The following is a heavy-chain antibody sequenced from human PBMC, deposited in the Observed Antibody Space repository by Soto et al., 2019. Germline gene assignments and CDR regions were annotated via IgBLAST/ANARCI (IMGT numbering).Heavy chain of an antibody. CDR2: IYWDDDK. J-gene: IGHJ4*02. Sequence: SGPTLVNPTQTLTLTCTFSGFSLRTSGVGVGWIRQPPGKALEWLALIYWDDDKRYSPSLKSRLTITKDTSKNQVVLTMTNMDPVDTATYYCAHRLEIAVTGTLDYWGQGTLVTVSS. V-gene: IGHV2-5*02. CDR3: AHRLEIAVTGTLDY. D-gene: IGHD6-19*01. CDR1: GFSLRTSGVG.